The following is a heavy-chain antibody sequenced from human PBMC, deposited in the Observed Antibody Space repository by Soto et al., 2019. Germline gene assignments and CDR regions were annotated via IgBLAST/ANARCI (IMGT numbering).Heavy chain of an antibody. Sequence: PSETLSLTCTVSGDSISSSNSHWGWTRQPPGKGLEYIGSVYYGGAIFYSGNIYYNPSLKSRVTISVDTSKNHFSLRLSSVTAADTAVYYCGRQILYSQGGLDVWGQGTTVTVSS. CDR2: VYYGGAIFYSGNI. D-gene: IGHD2-21*01. J-gene: IGHJ6*02. CDR3: GRQILYSQGGLDV. V-gene: IGHV4-39*01. CDR1: GDSISSSNSH.